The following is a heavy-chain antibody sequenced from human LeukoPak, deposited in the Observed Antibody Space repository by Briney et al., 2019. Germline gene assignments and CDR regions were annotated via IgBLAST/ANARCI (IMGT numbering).Heavy chain of an antibody. CDR1: GFTFSSYG. CDR2: ISYDGSNK. Sequence: GGSLRLSCAASGFTFSSYGMHWVRQAPGKGLEWVAVISYDGSNKYYADSVKGRFTISRDNSKNTLYLQMNSLRAEDTAVYYCAKESTVTIYYYGMDVWGQGATVTVSS. D-gene: IGHD4-11*01. J-gene: IGHJ6*02. CDR3: AKESTVTIYYYGMDV. V-gene: IGHV3-30*18.